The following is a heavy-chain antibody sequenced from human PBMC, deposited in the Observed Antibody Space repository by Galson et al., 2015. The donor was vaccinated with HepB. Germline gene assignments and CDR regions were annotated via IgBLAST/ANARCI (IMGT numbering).Heavy chain of an antibody. CDR1: GFTFDDYT. V-gene: IGHV3-43*01. D-gene: IGHD2-2*03. Sequence: SLRLSCAASGFTFDDYTMHWVRQAPGKGLEWVSLISWDGGSTYYADSVKGRFTISRDNSKNSLYLQRNSLRTEDTALYYCAKADGYCSSTSCPPHYWGQGTLVTVSS. CDR2: ISWDGGST. CDR3: AKADGYCSSTSCPPHY. J-gene: IGHJ4*02.